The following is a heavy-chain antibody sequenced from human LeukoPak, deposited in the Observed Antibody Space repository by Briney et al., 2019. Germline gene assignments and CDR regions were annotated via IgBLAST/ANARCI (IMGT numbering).Heavy chain of an antibody. CDR2: ISGSGTST. Sequence: PGGSLRLSCAASGFTFSSYGMSWVRQAPGKGLEWVSAISGSGTSTYYADSVKGRFTISRDNSKNTLYLQMNSLRAEDTAVYYCAEGNYDILTGYLYYFDYWGQGTLVTVSS. CDR3: AEGNYDILTGYLYYFDY. D-gene: IGHD3-9*01. J-gene: IGHJ4*02. CDR1: GFTFSSYG. V-gene: IGHV3-23*01.